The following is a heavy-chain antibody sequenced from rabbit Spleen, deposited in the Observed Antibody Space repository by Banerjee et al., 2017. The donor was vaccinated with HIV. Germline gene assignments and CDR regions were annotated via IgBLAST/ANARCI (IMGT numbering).Heavy chain of an antibody. CDR2: IYGTSSGFT. CDR3: ARDLVGVIGWNFYL. D-gene: IGHD1-1*01. Sequence: QEQLEESGGDLVKPEGSLTLTCTASGFSFSSSYWICWVRQAPGKGLEWIACIYGTSSGFTYSATWAKGRFTFSKTSSTTVTLRMTSLTAADRATYFCARDLVGVIGWNFYLWGQGTLVTVS. V-gene: IGHV1S45*01. CDR1: GFSFSSSYW. J-gene: IGHJ4*01.